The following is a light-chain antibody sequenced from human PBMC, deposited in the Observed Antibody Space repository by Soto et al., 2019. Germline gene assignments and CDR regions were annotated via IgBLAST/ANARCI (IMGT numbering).Light chain of an antibody. CDR2: EVS. CDR1: SSDVGVYNY. V-gene: IGLV2-14*01. Sequence: QSALTQPASVSGSPGQSITISCTGTSSDVGVYNYVSWYQQHPGKAPKLMIYEVSNRPSGVSNRFSGSKSGNTASLTISGLQAEDEADYYCSSYTSSSTLVFGTGTKGTVL. CDR3: SSYTSSSTLV. J-gene: IGLJ1*01.